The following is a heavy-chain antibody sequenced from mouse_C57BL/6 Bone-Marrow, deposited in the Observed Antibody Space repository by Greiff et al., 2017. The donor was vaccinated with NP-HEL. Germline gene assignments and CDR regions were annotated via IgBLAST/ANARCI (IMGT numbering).Heavy chain of an antibody. CDR2: IYPGDGDT. Sequence: QVQLQQSGPELVKPGASVKISCKASGYAFSSSWMNWVKQRPGKGLEWIGRIYPGDGDTNYNGKFKGKATLTADKSSSTAYMQLSSLTSEDSAVYFCARNITTDYWGQGTTLTVSS. CDR1: GYAFSSSW. V-gene: IGHV1-82*01. CDR3: ARNITTDY. D-gene: IGHD1-1*01. J-gene: IGHJ2*01.